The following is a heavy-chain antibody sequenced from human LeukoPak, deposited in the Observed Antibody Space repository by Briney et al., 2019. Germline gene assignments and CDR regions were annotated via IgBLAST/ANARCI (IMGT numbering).Heavy chain of an antibody. CDR3: ARDSGDNWNDVLGGY. CDR1: GFTFSSYW. Sequence: GGSLRLSCAASGFTFSSYWMHWVRQAPGKGLVWVSRINSDGSSTNYADSVKGRFTISRDNAKNTLYLQMNSLRAEDTAVYYCARDSGDNWNDVLGGYWGQGTLATVSS. V-gene: IGHV3-74*01. D-gene: IGHD1-20*01. CDR2: INSDGSST. J-gene: IGHJ4*02.